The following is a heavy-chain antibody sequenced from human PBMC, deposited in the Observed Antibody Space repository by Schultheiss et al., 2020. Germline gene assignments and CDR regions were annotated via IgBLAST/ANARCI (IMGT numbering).Heavy chain of an antibody. J-gene: IGHJ4*02. D-gene: IGHD3-22*01. CDR2: IIPNLGIT. V-gene: IGHV1-69*04. Sequence: SVKVSCKASGGTFSTNTFSWVRQAPGQGPEWMGRIIPNLGITKYAQKFQGRVKITADKSTSTAYMELSSLRSDDTAVYYCATDKFYYDTFSPYDFWGQGTLVRVSS. CDR3: ATDKFYYDTFSPYDF. CDR1: GGTFSTNT.